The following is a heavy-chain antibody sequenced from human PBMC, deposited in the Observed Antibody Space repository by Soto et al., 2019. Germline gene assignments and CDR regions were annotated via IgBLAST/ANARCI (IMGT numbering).Heavy chain of an antibody. Sequence: SVKVSCKXSGGTFSSYAISWVRQAPGQGLEWMGGIIPIFGTANYAQKFQGRVTITADKSTSTAYMELSSLRSEDTAVYYCATYSSSWYSGYWGQGTLVTVSS. CDR3: ATYSSSWYSGY. D-gene: IGHD6-13*01. J-gene: IGHJ4*02. CDR1: GGTFSSYA. V-gene: IGHV1-69*06. CDR2: IIPIFGTA.